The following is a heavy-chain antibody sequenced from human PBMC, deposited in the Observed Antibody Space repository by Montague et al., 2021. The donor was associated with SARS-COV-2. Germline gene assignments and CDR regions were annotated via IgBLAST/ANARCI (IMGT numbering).Heavy chain of an antibody. CDR1: GASVSDYY. V-gene: IGHV4-34*01. CDR3: ARGPRITMIVVVITDIWFDP. D-gene: IGHD3-22*01. CDR2: INHSGST. Sequence: SETLSLTCAVYGASVSDYYWSWIRQPPGKGLEWIGEINHSGSTNYNPSLKSGVTTSVDTSKNQFSLKLTSVTAADTAVYYCARGPRITMIVVVITDIWFDPWGQGTLVTVSS. J-gene: IGHJ5*02.